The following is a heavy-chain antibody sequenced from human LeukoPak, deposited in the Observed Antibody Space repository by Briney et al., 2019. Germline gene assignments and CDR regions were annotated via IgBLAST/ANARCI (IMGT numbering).Heavy chain of an antibody. CDR1: GGSISSSSYY. Sequence: SETLSLTCTVSGGSISSSSYYWGWIRQPPGKGLEWIGSIYYSGSTYYNPSLKSRVTISVDTSKNQFSLKLSSVTAADTAVYYCARLGPAAISYFDYWGQGTLVTVSS. D-gene: IGHD6-13*01. J-gene: IGHJ4*02. V-gene: IGHV4-39*01. CDR2: IYYSGST. CDR3: ARLGPAAISYFDY.